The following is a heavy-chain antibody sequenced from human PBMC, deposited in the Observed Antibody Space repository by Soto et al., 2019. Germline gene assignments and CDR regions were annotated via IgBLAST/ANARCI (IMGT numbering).Heavy chain of an antibody. V-gene: IGHV4-30-4*01. CDR2: IYYSGST. Sequence: QVQLQESGPGLVKPSQTLSLTCTVSGGSISSGDYYWSWIRQPPGKGLEWLGYIYYSGSTYYNPSPQSRVTISVDTSKNQSSLMLSSVTGADTAVYYCARVLGVVVQGVRTCLWFDPWGQGTLVTVSS. D-gene: IGHD3-10*01. CDR3: ARVLGVVVQGVRTCLWFDP. CDR1: GGSISSGDYY. J-gene: IGHJ5*02.